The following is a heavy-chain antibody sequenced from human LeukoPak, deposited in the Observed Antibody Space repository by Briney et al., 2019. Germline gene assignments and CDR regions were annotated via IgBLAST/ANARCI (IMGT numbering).Heavy chain of an antibody. CDR2: INRNGIT. CDR1: GGSFSGYY. Sequence: PSETLSLTCAVYGGSFSGYYCAWIRQPPGEGLEWIGEINRNGITNYSPSLKSRVTISVDTSKNQCSLKVTSVTAADTAVYYCAHRGYWGQGTLVTVSS. J-gene: IGHJ4*02. V-gene: IGHV4-34*01. CDR3: AHRGY.